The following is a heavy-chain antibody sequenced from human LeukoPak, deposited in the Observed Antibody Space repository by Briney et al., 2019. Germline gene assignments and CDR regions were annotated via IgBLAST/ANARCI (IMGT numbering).Heavy chain of an antibody. J-gene: IGHJ4*02. CDR1: GFTYSTYG. V-gene: IGHV3-33*01. CDR3: VRVLTVTFAC. CDR2: VWSDGNGK. D-gene: IGHD4-17*01. Sequence: PGRSLRLSCAASGFTYSTYGMHWVRQAPGKGLEWVALVWSDGNGKFYADSVKGRFTISRDNSKNTLYLQMNSLRAEDTAVYYCVRVLTVTFACWGQRTLVTVSS.